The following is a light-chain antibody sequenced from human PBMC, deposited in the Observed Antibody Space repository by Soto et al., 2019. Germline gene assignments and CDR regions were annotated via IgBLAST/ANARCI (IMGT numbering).Light chain of an antibody. J-gene: IGKJ2*01. V-gene: IGKV1-39*01. CDR1: QNINKH. CDR2: GAS. CDR3: QQSCHTPYT. Sequence: DIQMTQSPSSLSAYVGDSVTISCRASQNINKHLNWYHQKSGKAPNLLIYGASNFQSGVPSRFRGSGSGTDFTLAISDLQPEDFATYYCQQSCHTPYTFGQGTKLEI.